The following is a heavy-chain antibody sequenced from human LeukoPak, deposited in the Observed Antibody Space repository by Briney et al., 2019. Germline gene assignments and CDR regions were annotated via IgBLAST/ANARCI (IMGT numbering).Heavy chain of an antibody. Sequence: ASVKVSCKASGGTFSSYATSWVRQAPGQGLEWMGWIGTYKGNTNYAQMFQGRVTMTTDTSTSTAYMELKNLRSDDTAVYYCARTPGMVVVKTFYCMDVWGQGTTVTVSS. V-gene: IGHV1-18*01. J-gene: IGHJ6*02. CDR3: ARTPGMVVVKTFYCMDV. D-gene: IGHD3-22*01. CDR2: IGTYKGNT. CDR1: GGTFSSYA.